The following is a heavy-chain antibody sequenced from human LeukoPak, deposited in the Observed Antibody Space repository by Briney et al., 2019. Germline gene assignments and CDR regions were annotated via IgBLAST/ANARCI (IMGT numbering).Heavy chain of an antibody. CDR3: AKEAVARTYYYYYMDV. D-gene: IGHD6-19*01. CDR1: GFTFSSYA. V-gene: IGHV3-23*01. CDR2: ISGSGGST. Sequence: GGSLRLSCAASGFTFSSYAMSWVRQAPGKGLEWVSAISGSGGSTYYADSVKGRFTISRDNSKNTLYLQMNSLRAEDTAVYYCAKEAVARTYYYYYMDVWGKGTTVTVSS. J-gene: IGHJ6*03.